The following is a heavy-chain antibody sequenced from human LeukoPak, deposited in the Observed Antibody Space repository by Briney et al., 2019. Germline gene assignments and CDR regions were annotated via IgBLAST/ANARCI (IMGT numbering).Heavy chain of an antibody. V-gene: IGHV4-4*07. J-gene: IGHJ6*03. D-gene: IGHD3-10*01. Sequence: SETLSLTCTVSGGSISSYYWSWIRQPAGKGLEWIGRIYTSGSTNYNPSLKSRVTMSVDTSKNQFSLKLSSVTAADTAVYYCARDLQTYGSGSYSYYYYMDVWGKGTTVIVSS. CDR1: GGSISSYY. CDR2: IYTSGST. CDR3: ARDLQTYGSGSYSYYYYMDV.